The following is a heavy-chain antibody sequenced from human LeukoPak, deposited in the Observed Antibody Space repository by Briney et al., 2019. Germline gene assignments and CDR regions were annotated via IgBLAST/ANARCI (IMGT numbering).Heavy chain of an antibody. CDR2: ISGSGSDI. J-gene: IGHJ4*02. Sequence: GGSLRLSCAASGFAFTTYTMHWVRQAPGKGLEWVSYISGSGSDINYADSVKGRFTISRDNAENSLYLQMNSLRAEDTAMYYCTRDPRLVDYWGQGTLVTVSS. V-gene: IGHV3-21*05. CDR3: TRDPRLVDY. CDR1: GFAFTTYT.